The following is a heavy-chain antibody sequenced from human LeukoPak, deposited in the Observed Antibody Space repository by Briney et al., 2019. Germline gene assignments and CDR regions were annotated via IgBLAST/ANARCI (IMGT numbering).Heavy chain of an antibody. D-gene: IGHD3-22*01. CDR2: ISGSGHDI. V-gene: IGHV3-11*04. Sequence: GGSPRLSCAASGFTFSDSYMTWVRQAPGKGVEWVAYISGSGHDINYSESAKGRFTISRDNAKNSLYLQMNSLRAEDTAVYYCARSSITMIVVVIEYYYMDVWGKGTTVTISS. J-gene: IGHJ6*03. CDR3: ARSSITMIVVVIEYYYMDV. CDR1: GFTFSDSY.